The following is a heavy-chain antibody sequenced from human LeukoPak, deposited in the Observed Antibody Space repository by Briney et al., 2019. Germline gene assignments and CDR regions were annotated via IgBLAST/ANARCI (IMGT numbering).Heavy chain of an antibody. CDR2: ITPIFRAP. Sequence: SVKVSCKASGGTFSSTTINWVRQAPGQGLEWMGGITPIFRAPNYAQKFQGRVTITAVESMSTAYMELSSLRSEDTAVYYCARGWLAETTVVTPYNYWGQGTLVTVSS. D-gene: IGHD2-21*02. CDR1: GGTFSSTT. CDR3: ARGWLAETTVVTPYNY. V-gene: IGHV1-69*13. J-gene: IGHJ4*02.